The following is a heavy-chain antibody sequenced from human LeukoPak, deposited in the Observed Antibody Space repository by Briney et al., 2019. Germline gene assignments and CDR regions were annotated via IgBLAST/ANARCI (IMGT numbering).Heavy chain of an antibody. CDR3: ARGGSYYDILTGYYPDAPPDY. Sequence: SETLSLTCTVSGGSISSYYWSWIRQPPGKGLEWIGYIYYSGSTNYNPSLKSRVTISVDTSKNQFSLKLSSVTAADTAVYYCARGGSYYDILTGYYPDAPPDYWGQGTLVTVSS. D-gene: IGHD3-9*01. V-gene: IGHV4-59*01. J-gene: IGHJ4*02. CDR1: GGSISSYY. CDR2: IYYSGST.